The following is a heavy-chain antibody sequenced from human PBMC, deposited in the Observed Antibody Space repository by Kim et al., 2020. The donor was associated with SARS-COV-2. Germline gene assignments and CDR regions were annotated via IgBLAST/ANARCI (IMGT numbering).Heavy chain of an antibody. CDR3: ARRGNWFDH. D-gene: IGHD3-10*01. V-gene: IGHV4-34*01. CDR1: GGSFSGYS. J-gene: IGHJ5*02. CDR2: MNHSGST. Sequence: SETLSLTCAVYGGSFSGYSWSWIREPPGKGLEWIGEMNHSGSTNYNPSLKSRVTISVDTSKNQFSLKLSYVTTADTAVYYCARRGNWFDHWGQGTLVTVS.